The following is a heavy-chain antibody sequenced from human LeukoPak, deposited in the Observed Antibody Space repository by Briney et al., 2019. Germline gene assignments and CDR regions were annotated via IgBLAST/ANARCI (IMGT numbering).Heavy chain of an antibody. Sequence: GGSLRLSYGASGFTFSSYAMTGVRRAPGKGLEWVSAFSGSGGSTYYADSVKGRFTISRDNSKHTLYLQMNSRRAEHTAGYYCAKDRTSTRGKNPGRGSGEFDPWGQGTLVTVSS. CDR1: GFTFSSYA. D-gene: IGHD3-10*01. V-gene: IGHV3-23*01. J-gene: IGHJ5*02. CDR3: AKDRTSTRGKNPGRGSGEFDP. CDR2: FSGSGGST.